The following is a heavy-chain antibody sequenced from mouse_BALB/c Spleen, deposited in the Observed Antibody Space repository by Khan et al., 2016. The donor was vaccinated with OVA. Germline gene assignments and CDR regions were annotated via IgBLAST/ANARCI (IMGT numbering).Heavy chain of an antibody. CDR2: INPSSGYT. V-gene: IGHV1-4*01. J-gene: IGHJ2*01. CDR1: GYTFTSYT. Sequence: QVQLKQSGAELVKPGASVKMSYKASGYTFTSYTMHWVKQRPGQGMEWIGYINPSSGYTKYNQKFKDKATLTADKSSSKAYMQLSSVTSEDSAVYYCARKSTRASYWGQGTTLTVSS. CDR3: ARKSTRASY. D-gene: IGHD3-1*01.